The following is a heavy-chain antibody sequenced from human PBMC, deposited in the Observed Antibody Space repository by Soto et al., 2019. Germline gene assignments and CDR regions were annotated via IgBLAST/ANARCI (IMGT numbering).Heavy chain of an antibody. CDR2: IKHSVST. Sequence: PSETLSLTCAVYAGSFTGYYWSCIRQPPGKGLEWIGEIKHSVSTNYNPSLKSRVTIPVDTSKNQFSLKLSSVPAGDTAVYYCARAVVEVGASQDPSYFPCWVPGTL. CDR3: ARAVVEVGASQDPSYFPC. D-gene: IGHD1-26*01. CDR1: AGSFTGYY. V-gene: IGHV4-34*01. J-gene: IGHJ4*02.